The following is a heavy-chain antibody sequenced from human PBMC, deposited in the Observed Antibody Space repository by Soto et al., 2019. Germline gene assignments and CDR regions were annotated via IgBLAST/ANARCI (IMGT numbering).Heavy chain of an antibody. J-gene: IGHJ6*02. CDR1: GFTFSSDG. D-gene: IGHD6-19*01. V-gene: IGHV3-33*01. CDR2: IWYDGSNK. CDR3: ARDAYSSGWYRDYYGMDV. Sequence: PVGSLSRSCAASGFTFSSDGMHWVRQAPGKGLEWVAVIWYDGSNKYYADSVKGRFTISRDNSKNTLYLQMNSLRAEDTAVYYCARDAYSSGWYRDYYGMDVWGQGTTVTVS.